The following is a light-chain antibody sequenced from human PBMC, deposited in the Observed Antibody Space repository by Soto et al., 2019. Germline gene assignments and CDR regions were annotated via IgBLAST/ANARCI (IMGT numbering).Light chain of an antibody. CDR2: DAS. CDR3: QQYNSPPWT. J-gene: IGKJ1*01. CDR1: QTISSW. V-gene: IGKV1-5*01. Sequence: DIQMTQSPSTLSGSVGDRVTITCRASQTISSWLAWYQQKPGKAPKLLIYDASSLESGVPSRFSGSGSGTEFTLTISSLQPDDFATYYCQQYNSPPWTFGQGTKVDNK.